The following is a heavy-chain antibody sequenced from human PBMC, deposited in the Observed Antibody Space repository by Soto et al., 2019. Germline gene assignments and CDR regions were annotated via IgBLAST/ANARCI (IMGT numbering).Heavy chain of an antibody. CDR3: ARDSRVVVAAYSLLGMDV. J-gene: IGHJ6*02. V-gene: IGHV4-59*01. D-gene: IGHD2-15*01. Sequence: SETLSLTCTVSGGSISSYYWSWIRQPPGKGLEWIGYIYYSGSTNYNPSLKSRVTISVDASKNQFSLKLSSVTAADTAVYYCARDSRVVVAAYSLLGMDVWGQGTTVTVSS. CDR1: GGSISSYY. CDR2: IYYSGST.